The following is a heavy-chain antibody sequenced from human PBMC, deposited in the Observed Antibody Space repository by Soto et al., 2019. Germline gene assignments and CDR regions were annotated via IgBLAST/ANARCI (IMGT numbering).Heavy chain of an antibody. V-gene: IGHV3-11*01. J-gene: IGHJ4*02. CDR1: GFTFSDDF. D-gene: IGHD6-13*01. CDR2: ISSSGNTI. CDR3: ARPSPSSYSSCFRIDY. Sequence: QVQLVESGGGLVKPGGSLRLSCAASGFTFSDDFMSWIRQAPGKGLEWVSYISSSGNTIYYADSVKGRFTISSDNAKSSLYLQMNSLRDQDTAVYYGARPSPSSYSSCFRIDYWGQGTLVTVSS.